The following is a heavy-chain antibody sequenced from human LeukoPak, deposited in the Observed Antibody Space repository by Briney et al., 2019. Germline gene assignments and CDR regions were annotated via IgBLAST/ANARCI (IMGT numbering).Heavy chain of an antibody. CDR2: ISYDGSNK. CDR3: ATSSGWFGPNWFDP. CDR1: GFTFSSYA. D-gene: IGHD6-19*01. Sequence: PGGSLRPSCAASGFTFSSYAMHWVRQAPGRGLGGVAVISYDGSNKYYADSVKGRFTISRDNSKNTLYLQMNSLRAEDTAVYYCATSSGWFGPNWFDPWGQGTLVTVSS. J-gene: IGHJ5*02. V-gene: IGHV3-30-3*01.